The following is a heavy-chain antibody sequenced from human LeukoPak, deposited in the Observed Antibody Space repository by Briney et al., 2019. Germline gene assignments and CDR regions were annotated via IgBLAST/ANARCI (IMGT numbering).Heavy chain of an antibody. D-gene: IGHD3-10*01. CDR1: GGSISGYY. CDR2: IYYSGST. V-gene: IGHV4-59*08. J-gene: IGHJ4*02. Sequence: SETLSLTCTVSGGSISGYYWSWIRQPPGKGLEWIGYIYYSGSTNYNPSLKSRVTISVDTSKNQFSLKLSSVTAADTAVYYCAGSPYTSGYYFDYWGQGTLVTVSS. CDR3: AGSPYTSGYYFDY.